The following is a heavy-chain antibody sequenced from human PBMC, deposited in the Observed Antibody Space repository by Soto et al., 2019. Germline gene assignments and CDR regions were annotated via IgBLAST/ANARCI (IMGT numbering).Heavy chain of an antibody. CDR2: ISTYTGNT. D-gene: IGHD3-10*01. CDR3: ARGYYYGSGRPTPGGMDV. J-gene: IGHJ6*02. CDR1: GYTFTNYD. V-gene: IGHV1-18*01. Sequence: QVHLVQSGAEVKKPGASVKVSCKASGYTFTNYDINWVRQAPGRGLEWMGWISTYTGNTNYAQKLQGRVTMTTDTSTSTADMELRSLRSDGTAVYYCARGYYYGSGRPTPGGMDVWGHGTTVTVSS.